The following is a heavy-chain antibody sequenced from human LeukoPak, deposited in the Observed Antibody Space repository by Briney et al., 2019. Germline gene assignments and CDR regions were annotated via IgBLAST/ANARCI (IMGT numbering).Heavy chain of an antibody. V-gene: IGHV4-59*11. Sequence: SETLSLTCGVSGDSFSSHYWTWLRQPPGKGLEWTGYISYIGSTNYNPSLKSRVTISIDTSKNQFSLKLRSVTAADTAVYYCARDLVTVTKGFDIWGQGTMVSVSS. J-gene: IGHJ3*02. CDR1: GDSFSSHY. D-gene: IGHD4-17*01. CDR2: ISYIGST. CDR3: ARDLVTVTKGFDI.